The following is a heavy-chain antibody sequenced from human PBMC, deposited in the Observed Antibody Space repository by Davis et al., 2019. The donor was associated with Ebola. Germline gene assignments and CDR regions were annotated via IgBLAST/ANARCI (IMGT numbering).Heavy chain of an antibody. J-gene: IGHJ4*02. D-gene: IGHD5-18*01. Sequence: GSLRLSCTVSGYSISSGYYWGWIRQPPGKGLEWIGSIYHSGSTYYNPSLKSRVTISVDTSKNQFSLKLSSVTAADTAVYYCARESSLIQLWPYWGQGTLVTVSS. CDR2: IYHSGST. V-gene: IGHV4-38-2*02. CDR1: GYSISSGYY. CDR3: ARESSLIQLWPY.